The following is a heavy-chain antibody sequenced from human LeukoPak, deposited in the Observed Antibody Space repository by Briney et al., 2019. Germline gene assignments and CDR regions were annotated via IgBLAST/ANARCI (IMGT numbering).Heavy chain of an antibody. Sequence: SETLSLTCTVSSGSISSYYWSWVRQPPGKGLEWIGYIYYSGSTNYNPSLKSRVTISVDTSKNQFSLKLSSVTAADTAVYYCASSSGSGNWFDPWGQGTLVTVSS. V-gene: IGHV4-59*01. CDR3: ASSSGSGNWFDP. CDR2: IYYSGST. CDR1: SGSISSYY. J-gene: IGHJ5*02. D-gene: IGHD3-10*01.